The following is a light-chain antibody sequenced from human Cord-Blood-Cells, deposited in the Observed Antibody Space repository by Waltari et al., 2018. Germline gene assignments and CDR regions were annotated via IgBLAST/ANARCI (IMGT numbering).Light chain of an antibody. CDR3: QQYNSYSRT. V-gene: IGKV1-5*03. CDR2: KAS. J-gene: IGKJ1*01. CDR1: QSISSW. Sequence: DIQMTQSPSTLSASVGDRVTITCRASQSISSWLVWYQQKPGKAPKLLIYKASSLESGVPSRFSGSGSETEFTLTISSLQPDDFATYYGQQYNSYSRTFGQGTKVEIK.